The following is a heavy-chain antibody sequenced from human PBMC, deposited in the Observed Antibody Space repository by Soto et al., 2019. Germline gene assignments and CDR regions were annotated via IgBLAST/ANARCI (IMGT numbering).Heavy chain of an antibody. J-gene: IGHJ4*02. V-gene: IGHV3-30*18. CDR1: GFTFSSYG. CDR2: ISYDGSNK. CDR3: AKDNLFGGNSNFDY. D-gene: IGHD2-21*02. Sequence: QVQLVESGGGVVQPGRSLRLSCAASGFTFSSYGMHWVRQAPGKGLEWVAVISYDGSNKYYADSVKGRFTISRDNSKNPLYLQMNSLRAEDTAVYYCAKDNLFGGNSNFDYWGQGTLVTVSS.